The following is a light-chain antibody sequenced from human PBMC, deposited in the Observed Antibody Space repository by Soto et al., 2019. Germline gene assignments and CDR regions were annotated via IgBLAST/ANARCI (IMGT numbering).Light chain of an antibody. V-gene: IGKV1-5*01. J-gene: IGKJ1*01. CDR1: ESVSGW. Sequence: DVQMTQSPSTLSASVGEKVTITCRASESVSGWLAWYHQKPGKAPQLLIYDASSLESGVPSRFSGRGSGTEFTLTISSLQPDDFATYYCQQYNSYWTFGQGTKVDIK. CDR3: QQYNSYWT. CDR2: DAS.